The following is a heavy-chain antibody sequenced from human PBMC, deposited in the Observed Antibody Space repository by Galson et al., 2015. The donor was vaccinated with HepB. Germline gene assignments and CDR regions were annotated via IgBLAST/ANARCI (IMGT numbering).Heavy chain of an antibody. CDR3: ARAVPSKKIIVVVTQRDRAFDI. V-gene: IGHV1-46*01. J-gene: IGHJ3*02. Sequence: SVKVSCKASGYTFTSYYMHWVRQAPGQGLEWVGVINPSGGSTSYAQKFQGRVTMTRDTSTSTVYMELSSLRSEDTAVYYCARAVPSKKIIVVVTQRDRAFDIWGQGTMVTVSS. CDR2: INPSGGST. D-gene: IGHD2-21*02. CDR1: GYTFTSYY.